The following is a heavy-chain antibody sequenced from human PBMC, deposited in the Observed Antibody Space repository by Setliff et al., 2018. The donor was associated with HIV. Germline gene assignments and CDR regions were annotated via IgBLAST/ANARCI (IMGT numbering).Heavy chain of an antibody. CDR2: ISGYNGNT. CDR1: GYTFTIYS. V-gene: IGHV1-18*01. CDR3: ACGSSSIAEAYPDALDL. D-gene: IGHD6-6*01. J-gene: IGHJ3*01. Sequence: ASVKVSCKASGYTFTIYSINWVRQAPGQGLEWMGSISGYNGNTNYAQKFRGRVTMTTDTSTSTAYMALRSLRSDDTAVYYCACGSSSIAEAYPDALDLWGQGTMVTVSS.